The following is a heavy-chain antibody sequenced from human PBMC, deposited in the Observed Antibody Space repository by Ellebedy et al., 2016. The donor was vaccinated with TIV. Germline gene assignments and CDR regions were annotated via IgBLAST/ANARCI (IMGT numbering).Heavy chain of an antibody. CDR3: ARRDGYSTYWYFDL. Sequence: ASVKVSCXAYADRFSNYALSWVRQAPGQGLEWMGGIDPIFGSANYAQNFQGRVTITADDSATTSTVYMELSSLKSEDTAMYYCARRDGYSTYWYFDLWGPGTLVTVSS. D-gene: IGHD5-24*01. V-gene: IGHV1-69*13. CDR1: ADRFSNYA. J-gene: IGHJ2*01. CDR2: IDPIFGSA.